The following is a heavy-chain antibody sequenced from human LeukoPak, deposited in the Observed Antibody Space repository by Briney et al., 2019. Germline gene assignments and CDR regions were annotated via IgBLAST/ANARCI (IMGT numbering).Heavy chain of an antibody. CDR1: GYSFTSYW. J-gene: IGHJ3*02. CDR3: ARRVYSYGIFDAFDI. V-gene: IGHV5-51*01. Sequence: PGESLKISCKGSGYSFTSYWIGWVRQMPGKGLEWMGIIYPDDSDTRYSPSFQGQVTIPADKSISTAYLQWSSLKASDTAMYYCARRVYSYGIFDAFDIWGQGSMVTVSS. CDR2: IYPDDSDT. D-gene: IGHD5-18*01.